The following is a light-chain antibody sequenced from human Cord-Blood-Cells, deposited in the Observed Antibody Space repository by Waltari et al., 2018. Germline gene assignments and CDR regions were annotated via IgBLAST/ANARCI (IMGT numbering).Light chain of an antibody. V-gene: IGKV1-5*03. Sequence: DIQMTQSPSTLSASVGDRVTITCLASQSISSWLAWDQQKPGKAPKLLIYKASSLESGVPSRFSGRGSGTEFTLTISSLQPDDFATYYCQQYNSYSRTFGQGTKVEIK. CDR2: KAS. CDR3: QQYNSYSRT. CDR1: QSISSW. J-gene: IGKJ1*01.